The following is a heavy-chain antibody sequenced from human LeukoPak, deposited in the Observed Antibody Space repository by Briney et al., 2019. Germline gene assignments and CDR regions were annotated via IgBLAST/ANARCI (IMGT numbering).Heavy chain of an antibody. CDR2: ISYDGSNK. CDR1: GFTFSSYG. V-gene: IGHV3-30*18. CDR3: AKGTGSITIFGVVIQTDAYYYGMDV. Sequence: PGGSLRLSCAASGFTFSSYGMHWVRQAPGKGLEWVAVISYDGSNKYYADSVKGRFTISRDNSKNTLYLQMNSLRAEDTAVYYCAKGTGSITIFGVVIQTDAYYYGMDVWGQGTTVTVSS. J-gene: IGHJ6*02. D-gene: IGHD3-3*01.